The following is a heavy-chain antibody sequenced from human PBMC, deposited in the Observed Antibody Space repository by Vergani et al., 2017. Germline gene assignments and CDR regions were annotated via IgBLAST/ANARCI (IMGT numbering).Heavy chain of an antibody. CDR1: GFTFRNYA. CDR3: ASQYYYDSSGKRGY. Sequence: EVQLLESGGGLAQPGGSLRLSCAASGFTFRNYAMTWVRQAPGKGLEWVANIKQDGSEKYYVDSVRGRFTISRDNAKNSLYLQMNSLRAEDTALYYCASQYYYDSSGKRGYWGQGTLVTVSS. D-gene: IGHD3-22*01. V-gene: IGHV3-7*03. J-gene: IGHJ4*02. CDR2: IKQDGSEK.